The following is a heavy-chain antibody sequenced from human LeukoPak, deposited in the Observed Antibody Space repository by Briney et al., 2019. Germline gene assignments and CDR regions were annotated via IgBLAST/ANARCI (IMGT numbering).Heavy chain of an antibody. V-gene: IGHV3-7*01. D-gene: IGHD3-16*01. Sequence: GGALRLSCAASGFPFSSYSMGWVRPAPGKGVGWVANIKGDGSEKYYVDSVKGRFTISRDNAKNSLYLQMNSLRAEDTAVYYCARCIMITFGGVSDYWGQGTLVTVSS. CDR3: ARCIMITFGGVSDY. J-gene: IGHJ4*02. CDR1: GFPFSSYS. CDR2: IKGDGSEK.